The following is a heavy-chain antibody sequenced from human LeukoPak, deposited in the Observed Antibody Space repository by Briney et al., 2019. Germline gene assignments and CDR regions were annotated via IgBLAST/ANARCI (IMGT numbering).Heavy chain of an antibody. CDR2: IYSGGST. J-gene: IGHJ3*02. Sequence: GGSLRLSCAASGFTVSSNYMSWVRQAPGKGLEWVSVIYSGGSTYYADSVKGRFTISRDNSKNTLYLQMNSLRAEDTAVYYCARAGSSSWYLNAFDIWGQGTMVTVSS. D-gene: IGHD6-13*01. V-gene: IGHV3-53*01. CDR1: GFTVSSNY. CDR3: ARAGSSSWYLNAFDI.